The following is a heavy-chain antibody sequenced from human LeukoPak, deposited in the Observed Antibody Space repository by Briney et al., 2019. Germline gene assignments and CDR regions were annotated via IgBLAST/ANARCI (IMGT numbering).Heavy chain of an antibody. V-gene: IGHV3-43D*03. CDR3: AKDIGGRIVGATTADY. CDR1: GFTFDDYA. CDR2: ISWDGGST. D-gene: IGHD1-26*01. J-gene: IGHJ4*02. Sequence: GGSLRLSWAASGFTFDDYAMHWVRQAPGKGLEWVSLISWDGGSTYYADSVKGRFTISRDNSKNSLYLQMNSLRAEDTALYYCAKDIGGRIVGATTADYWGQGTLVTVSS.